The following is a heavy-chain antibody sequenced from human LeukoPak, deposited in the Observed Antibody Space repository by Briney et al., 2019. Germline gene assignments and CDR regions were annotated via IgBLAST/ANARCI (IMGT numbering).Heavy chain of an antibody. Sequence: SETLSLTCTVSGGSMSYYYWSWIRQLPGKGLEWIGYIYYSGSTDYNPSLKSRVTISIDTSKNQFSLKLSSVTAADTAVYYCARAGGVVGATTWNYWGQGTLVTVSS. CDR1: GGSMSYYY. D-gene: IGHD1-26*01. CDR3: ARAGGVVGATTWNY. V-gene: IGHV4-59*01. J-gene: IGHJ4*02. CDR2: IYYSGST.